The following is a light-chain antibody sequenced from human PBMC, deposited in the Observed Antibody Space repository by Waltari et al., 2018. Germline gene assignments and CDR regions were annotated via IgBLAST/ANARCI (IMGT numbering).Light chain of an antibody. CDR2: AAS. CDR1: QRISSY. J-gene: IGKJ3*01. Sequence: DIQLTQSHSFLPASVVDRVTITCRASQRISSYLNWYQMKLGRAPELLLYAASSLQSGVPSRFSGSGSGTEFTLTISSLQPDDFATYYCQQTYSLFTFGPGTKVDFK. CDR3: QQTYSLFT. V-gene: IGKV1-39*01.